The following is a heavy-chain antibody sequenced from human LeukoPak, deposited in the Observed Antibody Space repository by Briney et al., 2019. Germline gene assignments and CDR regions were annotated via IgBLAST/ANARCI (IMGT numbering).Heavy chain of an antibody. J-gene: IGHJ5*02. D-gene: IGHD2-15*01. CDR1: GAPFNSGGYY. V-gene: IGHV4-61*08. CDR3: AREGACSGGSCYSYGWFDP. CDR2: MDYSGTT. Sequence: SETLSLTCTVSGAPFNSGGYYWTWIRQPQGQGQEWVVYMDYSGTTNYNPSLKSRVTISLDTSKNQFSLKLSFVTAADTAMYYCAREGACSGGSCYSYGWFDPWGQGTLVIVSS.